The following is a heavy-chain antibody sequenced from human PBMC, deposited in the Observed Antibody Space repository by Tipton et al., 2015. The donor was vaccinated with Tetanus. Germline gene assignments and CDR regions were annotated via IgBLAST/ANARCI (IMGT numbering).Heavy chain of an antibody. J-gene: IGHJ4*02. Sequence: GLVKPSETLSLTCAVYGGSFSGYYWSWIRQPPGKGLEWIGEINHSGSTNYNPSLKSRVTISVDTSKNQFSLKLSSVTAADTAVYYCASLRPYSSSWYSLQFYYFDYWGQGTLVTVSS. CDR2: INHSGST. CDR1: GGSFSGYY. D-gene: IGHD6-13*01. CDR3: ASLRPYSSSWYSLQFYYFDY. V-gene: IGHV4-34*01.